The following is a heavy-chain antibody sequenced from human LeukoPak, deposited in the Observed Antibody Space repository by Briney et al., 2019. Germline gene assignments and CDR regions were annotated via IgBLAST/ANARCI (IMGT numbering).Heavy chain of an antibody. J-gene: IGHJ4*02. CDR1: GFTFSSYA. D-gene: IGHD3-16*01. CDR2: ISGSGGST. CDR3: AKDSSIAPRLGDY. V-gene: IGHV3-23*01. Sequence: PGGSLRLSCAASGFTFSSYAMGWVRQAPGKGLEWVSAISGSGGSTYYADSVKGRFTISRDNSKNTLYLQMNSLRAEDTAVYYCAKDSSIAPRLGDYWGQGTLVTVSS.